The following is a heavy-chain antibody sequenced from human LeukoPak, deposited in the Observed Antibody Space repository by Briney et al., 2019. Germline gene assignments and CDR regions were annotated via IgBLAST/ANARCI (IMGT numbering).Heavy chain of an antibody. CDR1: GSTFSSYW. V-gene: IGHV3-74*01. D-gene: IGHD1-26*01. CDR3: SRGVGATDS. CDR2: IKSDGSST. Sequence: QPGGSLRLSCTASGSTFSSYWMHWVRQAPGKGLVWVSRIKSDGSSTSHADSVKGRFTISRDNAKNTLYLRMNSLRAEDTAVYYCSRGVGATDSWGQGTLVTVSS. J-gene: IGHJ4*02.